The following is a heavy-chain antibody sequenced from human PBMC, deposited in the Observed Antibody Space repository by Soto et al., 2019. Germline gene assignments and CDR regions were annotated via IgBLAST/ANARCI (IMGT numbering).Heavy chain of an antibody. J-gene: IGHJ3*01. Sequence: EVQLVESGGGLVQPGRSLRLSCAASGFTFDNCGMHWVRQAPGKGLEWVSGISWDSATIGYADSVKGRFTISRDDAKNSLYLQMNTLRVEDTAVYYCAKARLYDNNEYHRDGFDVWGPGSAVTVSS. CDR3: AKARLYDNNEYHRDGFDV. V-gene: IGHV3-9*01. CDR2: ISWDSATI. CDR1: GFTFDNCG. D-gene: IGHD3-22*01.